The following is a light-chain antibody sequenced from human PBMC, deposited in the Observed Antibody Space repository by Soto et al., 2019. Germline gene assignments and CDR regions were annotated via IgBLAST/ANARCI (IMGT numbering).Light chain of an antibody. CDR3: QQYGSSPLT. J-gene: IGKJ1*01. CDR1: QTVSGSY. Sequence: EIVLTQSPGTLSLSPGERATLSCRASQTVSGSYLAWYQQKPGQAARLLIYGASSRATGIPDRFSGSGSGTDFALTISTLEPEDFAVYYCQQYGSSPLTFGQGTKVEIK. CDR2: GAS. V-gene: IGKV3-20*01.